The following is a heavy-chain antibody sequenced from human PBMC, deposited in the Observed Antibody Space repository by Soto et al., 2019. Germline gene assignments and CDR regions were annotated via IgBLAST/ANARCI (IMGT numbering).Heavy chain of an antibody. CDR1: GGSFSSGGYY. Sequence: PSETLSLTCTVSGGSFSSGGYYWSWIRQLPGKGLEWIGYIYYSGSTHYNPSLKSRFTISLDTSKNQFSLKLSSVTAADTAVYYCARATSFSGHHGYWGQGTLVTVSS. D-gene: IGHD2-8*02. CDR3: ARATSFSGHHGY. J-gene: IGHJ4*02. CDR2: IYYSGST. V-gene: IGHV4-31*03.